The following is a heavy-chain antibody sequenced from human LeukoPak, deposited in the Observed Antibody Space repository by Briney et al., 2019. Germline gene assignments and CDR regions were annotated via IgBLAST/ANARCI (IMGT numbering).Heavy chain of an antibody. Sequence: PGGSLRLSCEASGFTFSIYYMSWVRQAPGKGLEWVANIKPDGTENYYVDSVKGRFTISRDNAQNSLYLQVNDLTAEDTSVYYCARSNCEGDCYLGFDYWSQGTLVSVSS. J-gene: IGHJ4*02. CDR3: ARSNCEGDCYLGFDY. V-gene: IGHV3-7*01. CDR2: IKPDGTEN. CDR1: GFTFSIYY. D-gene: IGHD2-21*02.